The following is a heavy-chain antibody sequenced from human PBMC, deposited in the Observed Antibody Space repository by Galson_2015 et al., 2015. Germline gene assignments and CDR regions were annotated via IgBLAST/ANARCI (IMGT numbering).Heavy chain of an antibody. D-gene: IGHD2-21*01. V-gene: IGHV3-53*05. CDR2: IYSGGST. CDR1: GFTVSSNY. J-gene: IGHJ4*02. CDR3: AREGSYSYFDY. Sequence: SLRLSCAASGFTVSSNYMSWVRQAPGKGLEWVSVIYSGGSTYYADSVKGRFTISRDNSKNTLYLQMNSLRAEDTAVYYCAREGSYSYFDYWGQGTLVTVSS.